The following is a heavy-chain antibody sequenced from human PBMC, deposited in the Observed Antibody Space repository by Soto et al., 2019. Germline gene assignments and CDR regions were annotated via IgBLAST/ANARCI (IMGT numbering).Heavy chain of an antibody. CDR1: GFTFSSYG. J-gene: IGHJ6*02. Sequence: GGSLRLSCAASGFTFSSYGMHWVRQAPGKGLEWVAVIWYDGSNKYYADSVKGRFTVSRDNSKNTLYLQMNSLRAEDTAVYYCARVKEWGSSWYFRYYYYGMDVWGQGTTVTVSS. V-gene: IGHV3-33*01. D-gene: IGHD6-13*01. CDR2: IWYDGSNK. CDR3: ARVKEWGSSWYFRYYYYGMDV.